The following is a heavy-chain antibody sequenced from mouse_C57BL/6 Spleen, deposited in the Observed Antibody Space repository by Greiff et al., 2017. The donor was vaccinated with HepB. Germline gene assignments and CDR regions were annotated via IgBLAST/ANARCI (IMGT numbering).Heavy chain of an antibody. CDR1: GFTFSSYG. J-gene: IGHJ1*03. CDR2: ISSGGSYT. Sequence: DVMLVESGGDLVKPGGSLKLSCAASGFTFSSYGMSWVRQTPDKRLEWVATISSGGSYTYYPDSVKGRFTISRDNAKNTLYLQMSSLKSEDTAMYYCARRGTTVVDDWYFDVWGTGTTVTVSS. CDR3: ARRGTTVVDDWYFDV. D-gene: IGHD1-1*01. V-gene: IGHV5-6*02.